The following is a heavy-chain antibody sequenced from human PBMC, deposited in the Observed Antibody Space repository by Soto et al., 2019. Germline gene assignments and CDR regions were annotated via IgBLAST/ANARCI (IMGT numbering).Heavy chain of an antibody. CDR1: GFTFSGKKY. CDR2: LYSTDGT. CDR3: ASWLLREHAFDI. Sequence: DVQLVESGGGLIQPGGSLRLSCAASGFTFSGKKYLTWVRQAPGKGLEWVSALYSTDGTYYADSVKGRFSTSKDNSKNTFSLQLNSLRPDDTAVYYCASWLLREHAFDIWGLGTMVTVSS. V-gene: IGHV3-53*01. J-gene: IGHJ3*02. D-gene: IGHD2-15*01.